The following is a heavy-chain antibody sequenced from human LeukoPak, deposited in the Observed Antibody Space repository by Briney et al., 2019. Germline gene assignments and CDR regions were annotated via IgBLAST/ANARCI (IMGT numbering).Heavy chain of an antibody. Sequence: ESGGSLRLSCADSGFTFSRSWMTWVRQTPGKGLEWVANIKTDGSQIYYVDSVKGRFTISRDNAKNSLYLQMNSLRAEDTAVYYCARDLNWETYWGQGTLVTVSS. V-gene: IGHV3-7*01. CDR1: GFTFSRSW. CDR3: ARDLNWETY. D-gene: IGHD1-1*01. CDR2: IKTDGSQI. J-gene: IGHJ4*02.